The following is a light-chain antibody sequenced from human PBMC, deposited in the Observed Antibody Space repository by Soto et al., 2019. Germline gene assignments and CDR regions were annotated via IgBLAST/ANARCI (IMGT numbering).Light chain of an antibody. CDR3: QSYDSSLSGYV. CDR1: SSNIGAGYD. J-gene: IGLJ1*01. Sequence: QCALTQPPSGSGAPGQRGTISCTGSSSNIGAGYDVHWYQQLPGTAPKLLIYGNSNRPSGVPDRFSGSKSGTSASLAITGLQAEDEADYYCQSYDSSLSGYVFGTGTKVTVL. CDR2: GNS. V-gene: IGLV1-40*01.